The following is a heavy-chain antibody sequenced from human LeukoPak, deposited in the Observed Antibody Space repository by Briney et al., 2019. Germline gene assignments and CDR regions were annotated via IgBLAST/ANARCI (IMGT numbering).Heavy chain of an antibody. CDR2: ISGGADST. J-gene: IGHJ4*02. CDR3: AKDRSSTTSCSNY. V-gene: IGHV3-23*01. Sequence: GGSLRLSCAASGFTYSNYAMSWVRQAPGKGLEWVSAISGGADSTYYADSVKGRFTVSRDNSKNTLYLQMNSLRAEDTAVYYCAKDRSSTTSCSNYWGQGTLVTVSS. CDR1: GFTYSNYA. D-gene: IGHD2-2*01.